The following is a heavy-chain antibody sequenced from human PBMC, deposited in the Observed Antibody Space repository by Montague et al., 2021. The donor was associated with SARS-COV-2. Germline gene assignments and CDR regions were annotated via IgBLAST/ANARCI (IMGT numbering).Heavy chain of an antibody. Sequence: SETLSRTCAVHGGSFSTYSWNWIRQPPGKGLEWIGEIHHGGSTNXNPSLKSRVTISADTSKNQFSLKLTSVAAADTAVYYCARLGDGVVPSPILGVGPYYSYYYMDVWGKGTTVTVSS. D-gene: IGHD3-10*01. CDR2: IHHGGST. CDR3: ARLGDGVVPSPILGVGPYYSYYYMDV. CDR1: GGSFSTYS. V-gene: IGHV4-34*01. J-gene: IGHJ6*03.